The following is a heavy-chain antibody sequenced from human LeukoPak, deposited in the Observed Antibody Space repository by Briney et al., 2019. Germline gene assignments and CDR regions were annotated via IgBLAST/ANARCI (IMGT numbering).Heavy chain of an antibody. V-gene: IGHV3-23*01. CDR1: GFTFSDFA. Sequence: GGSLRLSCAASGFTFSDFAVSWVRQAPGKGLEWVSAVSGRGDGTYYADSVKGRFTISRDNSKNTLYLQMNSLRAEDTAVYYCAKVSGDILTGFYFDYWGQGTLVTVSS. CDR2: VSGRGDGT. J-gene: IGHJ4*02. CDR3: AKVSGDILTGFYFDY. D-gene: IGHD3-9*01.